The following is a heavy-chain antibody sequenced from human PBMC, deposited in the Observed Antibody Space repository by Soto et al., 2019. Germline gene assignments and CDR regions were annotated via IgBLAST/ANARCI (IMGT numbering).Heavy chain of an antibody. V-gene: IGHV3-23*01. CDR3: ANGRATYGLLTHDY. Sequence: EVQLLESGGGLVQPGGSLRLSCAASGFSFRNYAMSWVRQAPGKGLEWISTLTGSSSNIYYADSVKGRFAISRDNSRNTLYLQMNSLTADDTAVYYCANGRATYGLLTHDYWGQGTLVTVSS. D-gene: IGHD3-10*01. CDR1: GFSFRNYA. CDR2: LTGSSSNI. J-gene: IGHJ4*02.